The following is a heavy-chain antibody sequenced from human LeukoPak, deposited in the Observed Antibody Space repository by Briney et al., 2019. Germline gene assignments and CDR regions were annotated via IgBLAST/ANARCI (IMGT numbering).Heavy chain of an antibody. D-gene: IGHD3-10*01. V-gene: IGHV3-30*02. CDR2: IRYDGSNK. CDR1: GFTFSSYG. CDR3: ASGDSGSYYKQINYFDY. J-gene: IGHJ4*02. Sequence: PGGSLRLSCAASGFTFSSYGMHWVRQAPGKGLEWVAFIRYDGSNKYYADSVKGRFTISRDNSKNTLYLQMNSLRAEDTAVYYCASGDSGSYYKQINYFDYWGQGTLVTVSS.